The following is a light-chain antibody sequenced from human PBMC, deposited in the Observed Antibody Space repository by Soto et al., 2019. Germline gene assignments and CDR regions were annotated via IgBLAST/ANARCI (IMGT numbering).Light chain of an antibody. CDR3: QLRSSWPLT. CDR1: QSVSSY. J-gene: IGKJ4*01. CDR2: DAS. Sequence: EIVLTQSPATLSLSPGERATLSCRASQSVSSYLAWYQQKPGQAPRLLIYDASNRATGIPARFSGSGSGTDFTLTISGLEPEDFAVYYCQLRSSWPLTFGGGTKVEIK. V-gene: IGKV3-11*01.